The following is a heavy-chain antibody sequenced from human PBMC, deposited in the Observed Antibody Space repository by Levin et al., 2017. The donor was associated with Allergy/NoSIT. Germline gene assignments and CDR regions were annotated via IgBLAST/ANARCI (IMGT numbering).Heavy chain of an antibody. CDR3: VRGGSSSKLDY. Sequence: KFQGRVTMTTDTSTSTAYMELRSLTSDDTAVYYCVRGGSSSKLDYWGQGTLVTVSS. J-gene: IGHJ4*02. V-gene: IGHV1-18*01. D-gene: IGHD6-6*01.